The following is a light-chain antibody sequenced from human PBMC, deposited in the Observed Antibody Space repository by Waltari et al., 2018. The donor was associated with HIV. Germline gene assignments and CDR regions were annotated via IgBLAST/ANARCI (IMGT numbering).Light chain of an antibody. CDR2: DAS. CDR1: QSVSNN. CDR3: QQYKSYPIT. V-gene: IGKV3-11*01. Sequence: EIVLTQSPATLSLSPGERATLSCRASQSVSNNFAWYQQRPGQAPRLLIYDASNRATGIPARFSGSGSGTDFTLTISSLEPEDFVTYYCQQYKSYPITFGQGTRLEIK. J-gene: IGKJ5*01.